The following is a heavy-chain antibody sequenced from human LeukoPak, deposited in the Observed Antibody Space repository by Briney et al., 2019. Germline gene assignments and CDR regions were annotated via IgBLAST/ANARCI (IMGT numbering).Heavy chain of an antibody. J-gene: IGHJ4*02. CDR2: IIPIFGTA. D-gene: IGHD3-22*01. CDR1: GGTFSSYA. CDR3: ARESGYYYDSSGYNY. V-gene: IGHV1-69*13. Sequence: ASVKVSCKASGGTFSSYAISWVRQAPGQGLEWMGGIIPIFGTANYAQKFQGRVTITADESTSTAYMELSSLRSEDTAVYYCARESGYYYDSSGYNYWGQGTLVTVSS.